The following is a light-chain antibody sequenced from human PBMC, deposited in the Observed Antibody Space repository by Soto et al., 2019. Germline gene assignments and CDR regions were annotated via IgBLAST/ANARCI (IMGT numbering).Light chain of an antibody. V-gene: IGKV3-11*01. CDR2: DAS. Sequence: EIVLTQSPATLSLSPGERATVSCRASQSISNYLAWYQQKPGQAPRLLIWDASYRATCIPPRFSGSGSGTAFTLTVSSLEPEDFAVYYCQQRLNWPLTFGGGTKVETK. J-gene: IGKJ4*01. CDR1: QSISNY. CDR3: QQRLNWPLT.